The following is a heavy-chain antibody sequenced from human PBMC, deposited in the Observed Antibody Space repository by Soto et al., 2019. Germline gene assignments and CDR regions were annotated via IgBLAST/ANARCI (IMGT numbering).Heavy chain of an antibody. V-gene: IGHV3-15*01. Sequence: EVQLVESGGGLVKPGGSLRLSCAASGFTFSNAWMTWVRQAPGKGLEWVGRIKSKTDGGTTDYAAPVKGRFTISRDDSRNILYLQMNSLKTEDTALYYCVTDTNDYDSRGYYYRDYWGQGTLVPVSS. J-gene: IGHJ4*02. CDR1: GFTFSNAW. CDR3: VTDTNDYDSRGYYYRDY. CDR2: IKSKTDGGTT. D-gene: IGHD3-22*01.